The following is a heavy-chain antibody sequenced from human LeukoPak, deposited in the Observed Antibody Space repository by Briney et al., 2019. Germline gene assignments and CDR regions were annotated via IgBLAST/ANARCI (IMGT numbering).Heavy chain of an antibody. CDR3: ARQLGDYYDSRGALYH. CDR2: MNPNTGDT. CDR1: GYTFTGYY. Sequence: GASVKVSCKASGYTFTGYYIHWVRQAPGQGLEWMGWMNPNTGDTNYAQSFQGRVTMTRDTSITTAYMEMTRLTSDDTAVYYCARQLGDYYDSRGALYHWGQGTLVTVSS. D-gene: IGHD3-22*01. J-gene: IGHJ5*02. V-gene: IGHV1-2*02.